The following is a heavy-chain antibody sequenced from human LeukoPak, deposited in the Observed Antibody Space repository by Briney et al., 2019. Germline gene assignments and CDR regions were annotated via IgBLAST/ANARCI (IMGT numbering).Heavy chain of an antibody. D-gene: IGHD4-23*01. CDR2: IYYSGST. Sequence: PSETLSLTCTVSGGSISSYYWSWIRQPPGKGLEWIGYIYYSGSTNYNPPLKSRVTISVDTSKNQFSLKLSSVTTADTAVYYRARSVVTLYWYFDLWGRGTLVTVSS. CDR3: ARSVVTLYWYFDL. CDR1: GGSISSYY. J-gene: IGHJ2*01. V-gene: IGHV4-59*01.